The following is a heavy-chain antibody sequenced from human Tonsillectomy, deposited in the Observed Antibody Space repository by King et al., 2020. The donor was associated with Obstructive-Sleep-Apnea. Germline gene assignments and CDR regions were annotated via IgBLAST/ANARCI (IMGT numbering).Heavy chain of an antibody. D-gene: IGHD6-19*01. CDR3: ARHPLPRAVDGTDFDY. CDR2: IYYSGST. CDR1: GGSISSSSYY. V-gene: IGHV4-39*01. J-gene: IGHJ4*02. Sequence: QLQESGPGLVKPSETLSLTCTVSGGSISSSSYYWGWIRQPPGKGLEWIGSIYYSGSTYYNPSLKSRVTISVDTSKNQFSLKLSSVTAADTAVYYCARHPLPRAVDGTDFDYWGQGTLVTVSS.